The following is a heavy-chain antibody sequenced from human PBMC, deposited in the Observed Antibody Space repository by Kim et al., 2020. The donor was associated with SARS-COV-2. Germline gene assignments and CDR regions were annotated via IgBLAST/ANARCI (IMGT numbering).Heavy chain of an antibody. CDR1: GGSFSGYY. D-gene: IGHD5-12*01. CDR2: INHSGST. Sequence: SETLSLTCAVYGGSFSGYYWSWIRQPPGKGLEWIGEINHSGSTNYNPSLKSRVTISVDTSKNQFSLKLSSVTAADTAVYYCARANDEFGWRLQLVYFDYWGQGTLVTVSS. CDR3: ARANDEFGWRLQLVYFDY. V-gene: IGHV4-34*01. J-gene: IGHJ4*02.